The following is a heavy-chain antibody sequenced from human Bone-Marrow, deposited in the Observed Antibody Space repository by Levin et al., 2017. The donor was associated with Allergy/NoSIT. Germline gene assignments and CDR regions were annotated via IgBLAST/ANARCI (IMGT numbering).Heavy chain of an antibody. J-gene: IGHJ6*03. CDR2: IWNDGSNR. CDR3: ARDAVYGSGTYYLESNYYYYYMDV. Sequence: GGSLRLSCAASGSTFSSYGMHWVRQAPGKGLEWVAVIWNDGSNRYYADSVKGRFSISRDNSKNTLYLQMNSLRAEDTAVYYCARDAVYGSGTYYLESNYYYYYMDVWGKGTTVTVSS. D-gene: IGHD3-10*01. CDR1: GSTFSSYG. V-gene: IGHV3-33*01.